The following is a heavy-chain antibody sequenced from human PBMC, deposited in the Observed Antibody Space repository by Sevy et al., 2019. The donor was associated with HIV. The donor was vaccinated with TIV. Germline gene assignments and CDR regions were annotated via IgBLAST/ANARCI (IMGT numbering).Heavy chain of an antibody. CDR1: GYSFASYW. CDR2: IYPGDSAT. Sequence: GESLKISCKGSGYSFASYWIAWVRQMPGKGLEWMGIIYPGDSATKYSPSFQGQATFSVNKSISTAYVQWSSLKASDTAMYYCARRDYRNYAMDVWGQGTRVTVS. V-gene: IGHV5-51*01. J-gene: IGHJ6*02. CDR3: ARRDYRNYAMDV. D-gene: IGHD4-17*01.